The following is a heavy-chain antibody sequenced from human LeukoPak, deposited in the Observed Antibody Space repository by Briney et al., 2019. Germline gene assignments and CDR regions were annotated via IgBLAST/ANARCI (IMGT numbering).Heavy chain of an antibody. CDR3: ARSNAWDSSSWWPPTDY. V-gene: IGHV3-33*01. Sequence: GGSLRLSCAASGFTFSSYGMHWVRQAPGKGLEWVAVIWYDGSNKYYADSVKGRFTISRDNSKNTLYLQMNSLRAEDTAVYYCARSNAWDSSSWWPPTDYWGQGTLVTGSS. D-gene: IGHD6-13*01. J-gene: IGHJ4*02. CDR1: GFTFSSYG. CDR2: IWYDGSNK.